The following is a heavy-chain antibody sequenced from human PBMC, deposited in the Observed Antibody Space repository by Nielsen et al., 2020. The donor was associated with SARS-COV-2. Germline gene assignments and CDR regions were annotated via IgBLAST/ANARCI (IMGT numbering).Heavy chain of an antibody. D-gene: IGHD5-18*01. V-gene: IGHV4-39*07. CDR3: ARGLRGYSYPGSSEGTTWFDP. CDR1: GGSISSSSYY. J-gene: IGHJ5*02. Sequence: GSLRLSCTVSGGSISSSSYYWGWIRQPPGKGLEWIGSIYYSGSTNYNPSLKSRVTISVDTSKNQFSLKLSSVTAADTAVYYCARGLRGYSYPGSSEGTTWFDPWGQGTLVTVSS. CDR2: IYYSGST.